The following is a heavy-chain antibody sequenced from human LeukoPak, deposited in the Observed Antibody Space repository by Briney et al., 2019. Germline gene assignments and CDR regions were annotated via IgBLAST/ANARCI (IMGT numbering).Heavy chain of an antibody. CDR2: ISETGAIT. J-gene: IGHJ4*02. CDR3: TKEKGPPYFDY. Sequence: GGSLRLSCAASGFTFTSYPMTWVRQAPGKGLEWVSSISETGAITNYADSVKGRFTISRDNSKNTLYLQMSSLRAEDAAVYYCTKEKGPPYFDYWGQGTLVTV. CDR1: GFTFTSYP. V-gene: IGHV3-23*01.